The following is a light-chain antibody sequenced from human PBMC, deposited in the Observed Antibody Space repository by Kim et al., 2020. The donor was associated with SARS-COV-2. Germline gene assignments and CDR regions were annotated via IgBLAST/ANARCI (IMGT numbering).Light chain of an antibody. J-gene: IGLJ3*02. Sequence: ASVKLTCTLSSGHSSYPIAWHQQHPEKGPRYLMKLNSDGSHNKGDGIPDRFSGPSSGAERYLTISSLQSDDEADYYCQTWGTGIWVFGGGTKLTVL. CDR1: SGHSSYP. CDR3: QTWGTGIWV. CDR2: LNSDGSH. V-gene: IGLV4-69*01.